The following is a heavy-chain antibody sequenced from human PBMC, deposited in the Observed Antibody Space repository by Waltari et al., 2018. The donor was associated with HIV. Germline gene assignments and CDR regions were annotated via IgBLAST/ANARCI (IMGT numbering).Heavy chain of an antibody. CDR2: ISGSGGRT. Sequence: EVQLLESGGGLVQPGGSLILPCAASGFTFFHFAMSWVRQAPGKGLEWVSAISGSGGRTYYADSVKGRLTISRDNSKNTLYLQMNSLRAEDTAVYYCAKRQQLVRTGWFDPWGQGTLVTVSS. J-gene: IGHJ5*02. CDR1: GFTFFHFA. V-gene: IGHV3-23*01. CDR3: AKRQQLVRTGWFDP. D-gene: IGHD6-6*01.